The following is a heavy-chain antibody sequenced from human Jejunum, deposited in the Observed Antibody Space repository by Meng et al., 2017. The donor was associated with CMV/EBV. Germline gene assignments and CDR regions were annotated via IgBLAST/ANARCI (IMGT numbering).Heavy chain of an antibody. CDR2: ISSSGSYI. CDR3: AREGGTLSSNLDYFDY. D-gene: IGHD6-13*01. V-gene: IGHV3-21*06. Sequence: SGFTFRRYTMNWVRQAPGKGLEWVSSISSSGSYIYYAGSVRGRFTISRDSADNSLYLQMHNLRAEDTAVYYCAREGGTLSSNLDYFDYWGQGALVTVSS. CDR1: GFTFRRYT. J-gene: IGHJ4*02.